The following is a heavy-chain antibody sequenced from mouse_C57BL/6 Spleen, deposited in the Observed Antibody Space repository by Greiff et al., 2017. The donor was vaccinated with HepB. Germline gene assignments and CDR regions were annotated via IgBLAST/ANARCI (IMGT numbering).Heavy chain of an antibody. CDR3: ARWLLRGYYFDY. CDR1: GYAFSSYW. D-gene: IGHD2-3*01. CDR2: IYPGDGDT. Sequence: VKLMESGAELVKPGASVKISCKASGYAFSSYWMNWVKQRPGKGLEWIGQIYPGDGDTNYNGKFKGKATLTADKSSSTAYMQLSSLTSEDSAVYFCARWLLRGYYFDYWGQGTTLTVSS. J-gene: IGHJ2*01. V-gene: IGHV1-80*01.